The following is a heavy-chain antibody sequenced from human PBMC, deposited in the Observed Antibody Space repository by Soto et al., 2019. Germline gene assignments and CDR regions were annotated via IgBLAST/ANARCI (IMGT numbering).Heavy chain of an antibody. CDR2: IYPGDSDT. J-gene: IGHJ4*02. Sequence: PGESLQISCKGSGYSFTSYWIGCVRQMPGKGLEWMGIIYPGDSDTRYSPSFQGQVTISADKSISTAYLQWSSLKASDTAMYYCARIIAAAKKRDPHPFFEYWGQGTLVTVSS. V-gene: IGHV5-51*01. CDR1: GYSFTSYW. D-gene: IGHD6-13*01. CDR3: ARIIAAAKKRDPHPFFEY.